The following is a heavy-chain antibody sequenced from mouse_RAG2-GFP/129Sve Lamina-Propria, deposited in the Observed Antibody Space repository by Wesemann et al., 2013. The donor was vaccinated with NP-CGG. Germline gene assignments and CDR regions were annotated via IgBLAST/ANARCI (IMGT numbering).Heavy chain of an antibody. CDR3: ARYSSGYGYFDY. D-gene: IGHD3-2*02. CDR2: GNGAT. V-gene: IGHV1-12*01. J-gene: IGHJ2*01. Sequence: GNGATSYNQKFKGKATLTVDKSSSTAYMQLSSLTSEDSAVYFCARYSSGYGYFDYWGQGTTLTVSS.